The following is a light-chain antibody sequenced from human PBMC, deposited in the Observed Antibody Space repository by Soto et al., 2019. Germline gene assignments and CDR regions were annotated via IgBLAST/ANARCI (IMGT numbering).Light chain of an antibody. CDR3: QQYHTSPRT. V-gene: IGKV3-20*01. CDR1: QSVSSNF. Sequence: EIVLTQSPGTLSLSPGERATLSCRASQSVSSNFLAWYEQKPGQAPRLLISGASNRATGIPDRFSGSGSGKDLTLTITSLEPDDFAVYSCQQYHTSPRTFGQGTKVDIK. J-gene: IGKJ1*01. CDR2: GAS.